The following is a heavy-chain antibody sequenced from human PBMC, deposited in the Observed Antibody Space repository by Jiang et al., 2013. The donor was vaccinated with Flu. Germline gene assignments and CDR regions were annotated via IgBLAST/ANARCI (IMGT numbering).Heavy chain of an antibody. CDR3: ATDRDWYGSGSGPYHYYKMDV. V-gene: IGHV1-69-2*01. D-gene: IGHD3-10*01. CDR1: GYTFTDYN. J-gene: IGHJ6*02. CDR2: VDPEDGET. Sequence: GAEVKKPGATVKISCKVSGYTFTDYNMHWVQQAPGRGPEWMGLVDPEDGETIYAKKFQGRVIITADTSTDTAYMELNSLRSDDTAVYYCATDRDWYGSGSGPYHYYKMDVWGQGTTVTVS.